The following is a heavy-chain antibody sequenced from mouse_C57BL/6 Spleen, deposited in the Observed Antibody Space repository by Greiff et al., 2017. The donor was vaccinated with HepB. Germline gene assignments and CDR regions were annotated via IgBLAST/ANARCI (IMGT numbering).Heavy chain of an antibody. CDR3: ARRDDYDDGGDFDY. CDR2: IDPSDSET. CDR1: GYTFTSYW. Sequence: VQLQQPGAELVRPGSSVKLSCKASGYTFTSYWMHWVKQRPIQGLEWIGNIDPSDSETHYNQKFKDKATLTVDKSSSTAYMQLSSLTSEDSAVYYCARRDDYDDGGDFDYWGQGTTLTVSS. V-gene: IGHV1-52*01. D-gene: IGHD2-4*01. J-gene: IGHJ2*01.